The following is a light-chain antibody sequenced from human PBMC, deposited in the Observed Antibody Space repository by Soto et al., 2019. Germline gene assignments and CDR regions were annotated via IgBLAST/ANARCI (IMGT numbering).Light chain of an antibody. CDR2: DVS. Sequence: QSALTQPASVSGSPGQSITISCTGTSSDVGGYNYVSWYQQHPGKAPKLMIYDVSNRPSGVSNRFSGSKSGNTASLTISGLQAEDEADYYCSSYTSSSLNWVFGGGTKLNVL. CDR3: SSYTSSSLNWV. CDR1: SSDVGGYNY. J-gene: IGLJ3*02. V-gene: IGLV2-14*01.